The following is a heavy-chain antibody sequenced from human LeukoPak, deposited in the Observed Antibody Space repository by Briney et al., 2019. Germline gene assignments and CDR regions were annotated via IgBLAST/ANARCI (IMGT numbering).Heavy chain of an antibody. CDR3: ARVRTVTTNDY. CDR2: IYHSGST. D-gene: IGHD4-17*01. CDR1: GYSISSGYY. J-gene: IGHJ4*02. Sequence: PSETLSLTCTASGYSISSGYYWGWLRQPPGRGLEWIGTIYHSGSTYYNPSLKSRVTISVDTSKNQFSLKLSSVTAADTAVYYCARVRTVTTNDYWGQGTLVTVSS. V-gene: IGHV4-38-2*02.